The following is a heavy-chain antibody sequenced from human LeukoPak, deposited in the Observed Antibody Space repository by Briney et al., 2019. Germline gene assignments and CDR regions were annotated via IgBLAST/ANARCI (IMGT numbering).Heavy chain of an antibody. CDR3: TRGYYNSF. Sequence: QPGRPLRLSCATSGYTFADEPVNWVRQAPGKGLEWGGLIRTTPNDATTEYAASVKGRFRISRDDSRGVAYLQVNSLKADDTAVYYCTRGYYNSFWGQGTLVIVSS. J-gene: IGHJ4*02. D-gene: IGHD3-10*01. CDR1: GYTFADEP. CDR2: IRTTPNDATT. V-gene: IGHV3-49*04.